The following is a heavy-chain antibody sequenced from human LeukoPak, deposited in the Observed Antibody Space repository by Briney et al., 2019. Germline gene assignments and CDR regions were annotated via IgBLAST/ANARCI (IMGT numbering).Heavy chain of an antibody. CDR3: ARDYYDSSGYYPWGY. J-gene: IGHJ4*02. V-gene: IGHV3-30*03. Sequence: GGSLRLSCAASGFTFSYYGFHWVRQAPGKGLEWVAFISYDGSNKYYADSVKGRFTSSRDNSKNTLYLQMNSLRAEDTAVYYCARDYYDSSGYYPWGYWGQGTLVTVSS. D-gene: IGHD3-22*01. CDR1: GFTFSYYG. CDR2: ISYDGSNK.